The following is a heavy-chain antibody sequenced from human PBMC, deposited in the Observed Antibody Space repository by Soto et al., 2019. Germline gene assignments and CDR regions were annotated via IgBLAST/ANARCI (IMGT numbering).Heavy chain of an antibody. CDR3: ARGARWELLAYYYGMDV. CDR2: ISSSGSTI. J-gene: IGHJ6*02. Sequence: GGSLRLSCAASGFTFSSYEMNWVRQAPGKGLEWVSYISSSGSTIYYADSVNGRFTISRDNAKNSLYLQMNSLRAEDTAVYYCARGARWELLAYYYGMDVWGQGTTVTVSS. D-gene: IGHD1-26*01. V-gene: IGHV3-48*03. CDR1: GFTFSSYE.